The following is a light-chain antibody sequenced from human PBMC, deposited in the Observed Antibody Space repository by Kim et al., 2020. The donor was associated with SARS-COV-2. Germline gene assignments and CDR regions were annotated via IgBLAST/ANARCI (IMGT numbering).Light chain of an antibody. CDR3: SSYMGSNTGV. V-gene: IGLV2-14*03. J-gene: IGLJ1*01. Sequence: QSALTQPASVSGSPGQAITISCTGTSSDVGGYNYVSWYQQHPGKAPKLLIYDVDNRPSGISTRFSASKSGHTASLTISGLQAEDEADYYCSSYMGSNTGVFGTGTKVTVL. CDR1: SSDVGGYNY. CDR2: DVD.